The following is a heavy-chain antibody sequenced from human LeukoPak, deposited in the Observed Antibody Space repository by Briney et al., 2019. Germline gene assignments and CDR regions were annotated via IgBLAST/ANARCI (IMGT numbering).Heavy chain of an antibody. CDR1: GFPFSSYE. D-gene: IGHD5-24*01. J-gene: IGHJ4*02. V-gene: IGHV3-48*03. CDR3: ARGSGLQLFDY. CDR2: TSSSGSTI. Sequence: GGSLRLSCAASGFPFSSYEMNWLGQAPGKGLDWVSYTSSSGSTIYYADSVKGRFTISRDNAKNSVYLQMNSLRADDTAVYYCARGSGLQLFDYWGKGTMVTVSS.